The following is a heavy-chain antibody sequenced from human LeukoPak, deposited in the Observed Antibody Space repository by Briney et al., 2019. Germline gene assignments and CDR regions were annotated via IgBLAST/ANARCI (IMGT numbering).Heavy chain of an antibody. CDR3: ASFVATTPYNYYYYMDV. CDR1: GYTFTGYY. J-gene: IGHJ6*03. CDR2: INPNSGGT. Sequence: ASVKVSCKASGYTFTGYYMHWVRQAPGQGLEWMGWINPNSGGTNYAQKFQGRVTMTRDTSISTAYMELSRLRSDDTAVYYCASFVATTPYNYYYYMDVRGKGTTVTVSS. V-gene: IGHV1-2*02. D-gene: IGHD5-12*01.